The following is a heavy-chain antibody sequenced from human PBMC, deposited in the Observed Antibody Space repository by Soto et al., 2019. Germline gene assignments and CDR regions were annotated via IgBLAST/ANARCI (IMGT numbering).Heavy chain of an antibody. J-gene: IGHJ4*02. V-gene: IGHV3-48*01. D-gene: IGHD6-13*01. CDR2: IISGSANV. Sequence: ESGGDLVQPGGSLRLSCASSGFTFSSYSMNWARQAPGKALERVSYIISGSANVYYAVSVKGRFTISRDNARNSLYLQMNSLRVEDTAVYYCARGDQYSSSWYELDYWGQGTLVTVSS. CDR3: ARGDQYSSSWYELDY. CDR1: GFTFSSYS.